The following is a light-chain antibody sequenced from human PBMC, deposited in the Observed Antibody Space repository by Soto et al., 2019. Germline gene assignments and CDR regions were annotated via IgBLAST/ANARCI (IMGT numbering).Light chain of an antibody. CDR1: SSDVGGYNY. V-gene: IGLV2-14*01. CDR2: EVS. J-gene: IGLJ2*01. Sequence: QSALTQPASVSGSPGQSITISCTGTSSDVGGYNYVSWYQHHPGKAPKFMIYEVSNRPSGVSNRFSGSKSGNTASLTISGLQAEDEGDYYCSSYTSSSSTLVVFGGGTKLTVL. CDR3: SSYTSSSSTLVV.